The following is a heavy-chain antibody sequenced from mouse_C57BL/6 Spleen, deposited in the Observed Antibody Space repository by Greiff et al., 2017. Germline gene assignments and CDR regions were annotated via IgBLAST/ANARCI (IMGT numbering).Heavy chain of an antibody. V-gene: IGHV1-69*01. CDR1: GYTFTSYW. CDR2: IDPSDSYT. J-gene: IGHJ4*01. CDR3: ARYYGYYPYCAMDY. D-gene: IGHD2-3*01. Sequence: VQLQQPGAELVMPGASVKLSCKASGYTFTSYWMPWVQQRPGQGLEWIGEIDPSDSYTNYTQRFKGKFTLTVDKSSSTAYMQLSSLTSEDSAVYYGARYYGYYPYCAMDYWGQGTSVTVSS.